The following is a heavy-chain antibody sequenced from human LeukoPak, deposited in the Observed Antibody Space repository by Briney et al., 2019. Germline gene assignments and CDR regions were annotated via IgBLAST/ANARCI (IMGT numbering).Heavy chain of an antibody. CDR2: IYYSGST. CDR1: GGSISSYY. J-gene: IGHJ5*02. CDR3: ARTHVVTATVDL. D-gene: IGHD2-15*01. V-gene: IGHV4-59*12. Sequence: PSEALSLTCTVSGGSISSYYWSWIRQPPGKGLEWIGYIYYSGSTNYNPSLKSRVTISVDTSKNQFSLKLSSVTAADTAVYFCARTHVVTATVDLWGQGTLVTVSS.